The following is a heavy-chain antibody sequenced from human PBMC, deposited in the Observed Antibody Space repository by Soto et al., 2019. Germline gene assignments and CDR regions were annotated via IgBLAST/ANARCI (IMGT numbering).Heavy chain of an antibody. CDR2: IYWDDTK. CDR1: GFSLSTSGVG. D-gene: IGHD4-17*01. J-gene: IGHJ4*02. Sequence: QITLKESGPTLVKPTQTLTLTCTFSGFSLSTSGVGVGWIRQPPGKALEWLAVIYWDDTKHYSPSLKSRLTNTKDTSKNQVVLTLTNMDPVDTATYYCALTGYGDYPIDYWGQGTLVTVSS. V-gene: IGHV2-5*02. CDR3: ALTGYGDYPIDY.